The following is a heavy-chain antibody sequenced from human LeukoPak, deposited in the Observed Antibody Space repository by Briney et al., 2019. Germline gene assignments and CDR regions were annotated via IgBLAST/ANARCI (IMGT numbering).Heavy chain of an antibody. D-gene: IGHD2-2*01. J-gene: IGHJ3*02. CDR1: GYTFTGYY. CDR3: ARSHCSSTSCDGDAFDI. Sequence: ASVTVSCKASGYTFTGYYMHWVRQAPGQGLEWMGWINPNSGGTNYAQKFQGRVTMTRDTSISTAYMELSRLRSDDTAVYYCARSHCSSTSCDGDAFDIWGQGTMVTVSS. V-gene: IGHV1-2*02. CDR2: INPNSGGT.